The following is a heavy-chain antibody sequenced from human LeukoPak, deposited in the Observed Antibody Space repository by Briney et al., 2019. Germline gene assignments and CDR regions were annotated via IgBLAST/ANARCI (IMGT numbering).Heavy chain of an antibody. J-gene: IGHJ4*02. D-gene: IGHD2/OR15-2a*01. CDR1: GFTFITYS. CDR3: ARDLFQWALGDY. V-gene: IGHV3-48*02. CDR2: ISDSSNTK. Sequence: GGSLRLSCAASGFTFITYSMNWVRQAPGKGLEWVSYISDSSNTKYYADSVKGRFTISRDNAKSSLYLQMNSLRDEDTAVYYCARDLFQWALGDYWGQGTLVTVSS.